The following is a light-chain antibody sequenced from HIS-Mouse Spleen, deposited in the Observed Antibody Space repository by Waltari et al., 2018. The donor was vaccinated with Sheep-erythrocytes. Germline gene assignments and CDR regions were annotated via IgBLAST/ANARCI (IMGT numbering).Light chain of an antibody. CDR1: ALPKKY. J-gene: IGLJ3*02. V-gene: IGLV3-10*01. CDR2: EDS. Sequence: SYELTQPPSVSVSPGQTARITCSGDALPKKYAYRYQQKSGQAPVLVIYEDSKRPPGIPERFYGSSSGTMATLTISGAQVEDEADYYCYSTDSSGNHSNWVFGGGTKLTVL. CDR3: YSTDSSGNHSNWV.